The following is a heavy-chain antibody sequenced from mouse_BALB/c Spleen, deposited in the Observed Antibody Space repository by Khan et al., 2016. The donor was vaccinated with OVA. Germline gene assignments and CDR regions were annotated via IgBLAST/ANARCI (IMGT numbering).Heavy chain of an antibody. V-gene: IGHV3-8*02. D-gene: IGHD2-12*01. CDR2: MIYSGNT. J-gene: IGHJ3*01. CDR1: GDSITSGY. Sequence: EVQLQESGPSLVKPSQTLSLTCSVTGDSITSGYWSWIRKFPGNKLEYMGYMIYSGNTYYNPSLKSRISITRHPSKNQYYLQLNSVTTEDTAADYCARSTYSYAFAYWGQGTLVTVAA. CDR3: ARSTYSYAFAY.